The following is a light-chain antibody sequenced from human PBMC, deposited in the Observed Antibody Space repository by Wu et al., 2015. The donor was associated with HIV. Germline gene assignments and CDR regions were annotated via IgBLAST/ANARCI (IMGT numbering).Light chain of an antibody. J-gene: IGKJ1*01. V-gene: IGKV3-20*01. CDR2: ASS. CDR1: ENIDSHS. CDR3: QYYSSSFRT. Sequence: TQSPGTLSLSPGERVTLSCRASENIDSHSLMWYQKRPGHAPWPVLYASSNRAPGVPDRFSGRGSGTDFTLTISRLQSDDLAVYFCQYYSSSFRTFGQGTKV.